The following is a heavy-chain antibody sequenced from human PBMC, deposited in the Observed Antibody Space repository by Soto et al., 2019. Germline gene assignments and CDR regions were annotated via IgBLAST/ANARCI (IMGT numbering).Heavy chain of an antibody. V-gene: IGHV1-8*01. Sequence: QVQLVQSGADVKKPGASVKVSCKASGYTFTTYDINWVRQAAGQGLEWMGWRNPNSGNTGYAHKFQGRVIMTRNTSTGTGYMELGGLASEATAVYYCARGRAPGGDYRSYFHHWGQGTLVTVSS. D-gene: IGHD4-4*01. CDR1: GYTFTTYD. CDR3: ARGRAPGGDYRSYFHH. CDR2: RNPNSGNT. J-gene: IGHJ1*01.